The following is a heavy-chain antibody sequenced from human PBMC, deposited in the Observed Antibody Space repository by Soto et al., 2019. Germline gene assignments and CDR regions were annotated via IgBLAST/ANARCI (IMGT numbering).Heavy chain of an antibody. V-gene: IGHV4-34*01. J-gene: IGHJ3*02. Sequence: PSETLSLTCAVYGGSFSGYYWSWIRQPPGKGLEWIGEINHSGSTNYNPSLKSRVTISVDTSKNQFSLKLSSVTAADTAVYYCAREGVGVWQWLRHDAFDIWGQGTMVTV. D-gene: IGHD6-19*01. CDR2: INHSGST. CDR1: GGSFSGYY. CDR3: AREGVGVWQWLRHDAFDI.